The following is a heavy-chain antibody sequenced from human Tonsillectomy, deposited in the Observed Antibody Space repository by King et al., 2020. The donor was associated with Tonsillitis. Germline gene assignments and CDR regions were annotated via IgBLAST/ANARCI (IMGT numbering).Heavy chain of an antibody. D-gene: IGHD2-8*02. CDR3: AKGGYSTGWYYFDY. V-gene: IGHV3-43*02. J-gene: IGHJ4*02. CDR1: GFTFDDYA. Sequence: VQLVESGGGVVQPGESLRLSCAASGFTFDDYAMHWVRQAPGKGLEWVSLISGDGGSTYYADSVKGRFTISRDNSKNSLYRQMNSLRTEDTALYYCAKGGYSTGWYYFDYWGQGTLVTVSS. CDR2: ISGDGGST.